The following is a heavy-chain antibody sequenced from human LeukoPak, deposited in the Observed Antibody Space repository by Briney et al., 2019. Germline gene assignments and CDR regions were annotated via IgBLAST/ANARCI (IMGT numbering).Heavy chain of an antibody. CDR2: ISSSSSYI. V-gene: IGHV3-21*01. D-gene: IGHD1-1*01. J-gene: IGHJ6*03. Sequence: GGSLRLSCAASGFTFSSYSMNWVRQAPGKGLEWVSSISSSSSYIHYADSVKGRFTISRDNAKNSLYLQMNSLRAEDTAVYYCARVRPSYNWNDYYYMDVWGKGTTVTVSS. CDR1: GFTFSSYS. CDR3: ARVRPSYNWNDYYYMDV.